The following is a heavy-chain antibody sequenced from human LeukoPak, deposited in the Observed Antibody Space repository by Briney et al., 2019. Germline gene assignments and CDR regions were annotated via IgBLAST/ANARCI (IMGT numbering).Heavy chain of an antibody. CDR2: INPNSGGT. Sequence: ASVKVSCKASGYTFTGYYIHWVRQAPGQGLEWMGWINPNSGGTNYAQKFQGRVTMTRDTSISTAYMELSRLTSDDTAVYYCARDRNRDGYNSNDYWGQGTLVTVSS. J-gene: IGHJ4*02. CDR1: GYTFTGYY. CDR3: ARDRNRDGYNSNDY. V-gene: IGHV1-2*02. D-gene: IGHD5-24*01.